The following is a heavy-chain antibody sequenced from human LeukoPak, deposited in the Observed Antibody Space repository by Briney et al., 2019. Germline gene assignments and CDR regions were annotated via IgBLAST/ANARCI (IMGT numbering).Heavy chain of an antibody. V-gene: IGHV3-11*01. D-gene: IGHD3-10*01. CDR1: GFSVSSNY. Sequence: GGSLRLSCEASGFSVSSNYMSWIRQAPGKGLEWVSYISSSGTTTYYADSVKGRFTISRDNAKNSLYLQMNSLRAEDTAVYYCARRGVLWFGELFYYGMDVWGQGTTVTVSS. CDR2: ISSSGTTT. CDR3: ARRGVLWFGELFYYGMDV. J-gene: IGHJ6*02.